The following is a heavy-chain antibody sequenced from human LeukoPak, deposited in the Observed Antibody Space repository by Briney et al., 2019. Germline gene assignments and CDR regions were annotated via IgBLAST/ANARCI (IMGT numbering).Heavy chain of an antibody. CDR2: ISYDGSNK. V-gene: IGHV3-30-3*01. J-gene: IGHJ4*02. CDR3: ARDDSSGYWSLDY. D-gene: IGHD3-22*01. CDR1: GFTFSSYA. Sequence: GGSLRLSCAASGFTFSSYAMHWVRQAPGKGLEWVAVISYDGSNKYYADSVEGRFTISRDNSKNTLYLQMNSLRAEDTAVYYCARDDSSGYWSLDYWGQGTLVTVSS.